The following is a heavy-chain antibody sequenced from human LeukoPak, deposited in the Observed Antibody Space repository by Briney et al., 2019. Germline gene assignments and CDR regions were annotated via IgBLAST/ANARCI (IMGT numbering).Heavy chain of an antibody. D-gene: IGHD6-6*01. CDR1: AGSISGYY. J-gene: IGHJ4*02. CDR3: ARRRPAARAWYFDY. CDR2: IYYSGST. V-gene: IGHV4-59*08. Sequence: PSETLCLTCTVSAGSISGYYWSRIRQPPGRGLEWIGYIYYSGSTNYNPSLNSRVTISVDTSKNQFSLRLSSVTAADAAVYYCARRRPAARAWYFDYWGQGTLVTVSS.